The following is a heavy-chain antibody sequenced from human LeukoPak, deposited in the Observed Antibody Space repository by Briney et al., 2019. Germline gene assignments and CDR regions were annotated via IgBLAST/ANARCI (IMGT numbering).Heavy chain of an antibody. D-gene: IGHD5-18*01. CDR3: ARGGCRYGHGWFDP. CDR1: RFTLSRYE. J-gene: IGHJ5*02. V-gene: IGHV3-48*03. CDR2: ISSSGSTI. Sequence: PGRTLRLSPAASRFTLSRYEMNWGRQAPGQGLEGGSYISSSGSTIYYADSVKGRFTISRDNAKTSLYLQMSSLRAEDTAVYDWARGGCRYGHGWFDPWGQGTLVTVSS.